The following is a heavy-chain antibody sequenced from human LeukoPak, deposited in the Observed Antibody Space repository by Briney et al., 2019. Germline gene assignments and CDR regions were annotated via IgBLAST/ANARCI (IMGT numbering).Heavy chain of an antibody. CDR2: IYSGGST. V-gene: IGHV3-53*01. Sequence: GGSLRLSCAASGFTVSSNYMSWVRQAPGKGLEWVSVIYSGGSTYYADSVKGRFTISRDNSKNTLYLQMNSLRAEDTAVYYCARDRAVAGAPGHRPLDYGAFDIWGQGTMVTVSS. D-gene: IGHD6-19*01. CDR1: GFTVSSNY. CDR3: ARDRAVAGAPGHRPLDYGAFDI. J-gene: IGHJ3*02.